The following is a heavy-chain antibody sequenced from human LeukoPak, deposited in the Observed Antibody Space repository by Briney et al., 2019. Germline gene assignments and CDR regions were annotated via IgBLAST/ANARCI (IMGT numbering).Heavy chain of an antibody. D-gene: IGHD2-21*02. CDR1: GFTYSDSD. V-gene: IGHV3-73*01. CDR3: TRLLGDCGNDA. Sequence: GGSQTLSCAASGFTYSDSDMHWVRQASGKGLEWVGHIRSKANNYATAYAASVMGRFTISRDDSKNTAYLQIHSLNTEDTALYYCTRLLGDCGNDAWGQACLVTVSS. J-gene: IGHJ1*01. CDR2: IRSKANNYAT.